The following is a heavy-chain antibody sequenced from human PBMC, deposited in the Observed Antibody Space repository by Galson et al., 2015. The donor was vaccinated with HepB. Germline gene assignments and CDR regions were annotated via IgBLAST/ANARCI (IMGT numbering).Heavy chain of an antibody. CDR1: GYTFTTYD. CDR2: INPSSGKT. Sequence: SCKASGYTFTTYDINWVRQATGQGLEWMGWINPSSGKTGYAQNFQGRVTMTRNTSISTAYMELSSLRSEDTAVYYCARGPVASGFWSGYYCNYWGQGTLVTVSS. J-gene: IGHJ4*02. D-gene: IGHD3-3*01. V-gene: IGHV1-8*01. CDR3: ARGPVASGFWSGYYCNY.